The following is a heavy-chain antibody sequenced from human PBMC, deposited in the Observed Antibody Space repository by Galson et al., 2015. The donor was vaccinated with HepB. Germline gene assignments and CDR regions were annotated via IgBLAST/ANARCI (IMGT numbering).Heavy chain of an antibody. CDR2: ISSSSSTI. CDR1: GFTFSSYS. J-gene: IGHJ4*02. D-gene: IGHD3-10*01. Sequence: SLRLSCAASGFTFSSYSMNWVRQAPGKGLEWVSYISSSSSTIYYADSVKGRFTISRDNAKNSLYLQMNSLRDEDTAVYYCARVGYRGVITNNYFDYWGQGTLVTVSS. V-gene: IGHV3-48*02. CDR3: ARVGYRGVITNNYFDY.